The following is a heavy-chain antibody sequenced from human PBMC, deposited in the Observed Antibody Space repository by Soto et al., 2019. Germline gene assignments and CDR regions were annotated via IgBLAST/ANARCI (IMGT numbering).Heavy chain of an antibody. Sequence: EQLAESGGGVVQSGRSLRLSCEASGFTFSSFGMHWVRQAPGKGLEWVAVISYDGSDTYFADSVKCRFTISRDNSKNTVYLQMNSLIVEDTAVYYCVKDIHFLGIWYFDLWGRGALFSVSA. CDR3: VKDIHFLGIWYFDL. J-gene: IGHJ2*01. V-gene: IGHV3-30*18. D-gene: IGHD3-16*01. CDR1: GFTFSSFG. CDR2: ISYDGSDT.